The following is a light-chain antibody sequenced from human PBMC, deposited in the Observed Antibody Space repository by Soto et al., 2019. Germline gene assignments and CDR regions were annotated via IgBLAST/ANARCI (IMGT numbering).Light chain of an antibody. V-gene: IGKV1-5*03. J-gene: IGKJ1*01. CDR2: KAS. Sequence: DLQMTQSPSSLSASVGASVTITCRASQNSSSWLAWYQQKPGKAPKLLIYKASTLKSGVPSRFSGSGSRTEFTLTISSLQPDDFATYYRQHYNSYSEAFGQGTKVDIK. CDR3: QHYNSYSEA. CDR1: QNSSSW.